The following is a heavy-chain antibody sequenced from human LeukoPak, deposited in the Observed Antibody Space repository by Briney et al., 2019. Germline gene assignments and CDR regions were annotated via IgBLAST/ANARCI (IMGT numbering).Heavy chain of an antibody. D-gene: IGHD5-18*01. V-gene: IGHV4-30-4*01. CDR3: AREDSYGYRTGFDY. J-gene: IGHJ4*02. CDR1: GGSISSGDYY. Sequence: SETLSLTCTVSGGSISSGDYYWSWIRQPPGTGLEWIGYIYYSGSTYYNPSLKSRVTISVDTSKNQFSLKLSSVTAADTAVYYCAREDSYGYRTGFDYWGQGTLVTVSS. CDR2: IYYSGST.